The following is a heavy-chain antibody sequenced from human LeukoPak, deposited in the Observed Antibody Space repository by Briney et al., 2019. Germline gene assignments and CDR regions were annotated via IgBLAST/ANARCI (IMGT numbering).Heavy chain of an antibody. CDR1: GYSISRGYS. D-gene: IGHD1-14*01. CDR2: GHHSGST. CDR3: ARDWVGMGFDY. Sequence: LETLSLTCTVSGYSISRGYSWGWIRQPPGKGLEWIGSGHHSGSTYYKSSLKSRVTISLDTSKNQFSLKLRSVTAADTAVYYCARDWVGMGFDYWGQGTLVTVSS. V-gene: IGHV4-38-2*02. J-gene: IGHJ4*02.